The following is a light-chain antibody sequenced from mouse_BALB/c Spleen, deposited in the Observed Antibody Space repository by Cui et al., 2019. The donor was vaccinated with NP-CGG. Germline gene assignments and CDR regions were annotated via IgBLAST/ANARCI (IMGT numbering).Light chain of an antibody. CDR3: VLWYSNHWV. J-gene: IGLJ1*01. Sequence: ALVNQQSALTTSPGETVTLTCRSSTGAVTTSNYANWVQEKPDHLFTGLIGGTNNRAPGVPARFSGSLIGDKAALTITGAQTEDEAIYFCVLWYSNHWVFGGGTKLTVL. CDR1: TGAVTTSNY. CDR2: GTN. V-gene: IGLV1*01.